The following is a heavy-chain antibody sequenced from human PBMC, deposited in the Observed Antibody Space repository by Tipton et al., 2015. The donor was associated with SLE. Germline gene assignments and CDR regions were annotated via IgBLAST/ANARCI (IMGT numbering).Heavy chain of an antibody. CDR2: IKQDGSEK. Sequence: SGVTFSSYWMSWVRQAPGKGLEWVANIKQDGSEKYYVDSVKGRFTISRDNAKNSLYLQMNSLRAEDTALYYCAREGAGGFDNWGQGTLVTVSS. CDR1: GVTFSSYW. J-gene: IGHJ4*02. D-gene: IGHD3-16*01. V-gene: IGHV3-7*01. CDR3: AREGAGGFDN.